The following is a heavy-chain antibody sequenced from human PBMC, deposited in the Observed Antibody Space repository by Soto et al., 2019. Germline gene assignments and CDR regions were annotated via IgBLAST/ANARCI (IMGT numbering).Heavy chain of an antibody. CDR2: INPNSGGT. Sequence: ASVKVSCKASGYTFTGYYMHWVRQAPGQGLEWMGWINPNSGGTNYAQKFQGRVTMTRDTSISTAYMELSRLRSDDTAVYYCARDVGYDFWSGSLYYFDYWGQGTLVTVSS. V-gene: IGHV1-2*02. D-gene: IGHD3-3*01. CDR1: GYTFTGYY. CDR3: ARDVGYDFWSGSLYYFDY. J-gene: IGHJ4*02.